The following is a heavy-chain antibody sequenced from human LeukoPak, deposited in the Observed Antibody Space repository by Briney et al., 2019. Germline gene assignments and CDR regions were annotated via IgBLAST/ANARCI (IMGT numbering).Heavy chain of an antibody. J-gene: IGHJ4*02. CDR1: GFTFSSYW. V-gene: IGHV3-74*01. CDR2: VNSDGSST. D-gene: IGHD4-17*01. Sequence: GGSLRLSCAASGFTFSSYWMHWVRQAPGKGLVWVSRVNSDGSSTNYADSVKGRFTISRDNSKNTLSLQMNSLSAEDTALYYCATNPGTYGYSPFGYWGQGTLVTVSS. CDR3: ATNPGTYGYSPFGY.